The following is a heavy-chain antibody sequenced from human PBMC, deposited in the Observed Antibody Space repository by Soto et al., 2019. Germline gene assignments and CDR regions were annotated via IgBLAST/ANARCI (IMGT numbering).Heavy chain of an antibody. Sequence: QVPLVQSGAEVKKPGASVKVSCKASGYIFTSYAMHWVRQAPGQRLEWMGWINAGNGNTKYSQKFQGRVTITRDTSASTAYMELSSLRSEDTAVYYCARDSTGYSSSWLYYYYYYMDVWGKGTTVTVSS. CDR3: ARDSTGYSSSWLYYYYYYMDV. J-gene: IGHJ6*03. CDR1: GYIFTSYA. D-gene: IGHD6-13*01. V-gene: IGHV1-3*01. CDR2: INAGNGNT.